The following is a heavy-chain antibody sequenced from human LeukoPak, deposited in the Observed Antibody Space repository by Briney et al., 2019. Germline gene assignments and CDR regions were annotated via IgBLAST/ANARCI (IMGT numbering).Heavy chain of an antibody. D-gene: IGHD4-17*01. Sequence: GGSLRLSCAASGFTFSTYSMNWVRQAPGKGLEWVGRIKSRTDGGTTDYAAPVKGRFTISRDDSKNTLYLQMNSLKTEDTAVYYCTTGYGDYWYYWGQGTLVTVSS. V-gene: IGHV3-15*07. CDR1: GFTFSTYS. J-gene: IGHJ4*02. CDR3: TTGYGDYWYY. CDR2: IKSRTDGGTT.